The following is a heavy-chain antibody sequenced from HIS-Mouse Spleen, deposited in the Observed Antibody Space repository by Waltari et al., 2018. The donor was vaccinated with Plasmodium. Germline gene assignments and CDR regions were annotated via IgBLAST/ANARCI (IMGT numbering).Heavy chain of an antibody. Sequence: EVQLLESGGGLVQPGGSLIRSWAASGFTLSSYDMSWVRQASGKGVDWVSAINCSGGSTYYADSVKGRFTISRDNSKNTLYLQMNSLRAEDTAVYYCAKVIAARDYWGQGTLVTVSS. CDR2: INCSGGST. D-gene: IGHD6-25*01. J-gene: IGHJ4*02. CDR3: AKVIAARDY. V-gene: IGHV3-23*01. CDR1: GFTLSSYD.